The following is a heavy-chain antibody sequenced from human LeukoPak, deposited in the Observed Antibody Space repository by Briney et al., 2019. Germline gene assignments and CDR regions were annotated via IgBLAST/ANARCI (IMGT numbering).Heavy chain of an antibody. CDR3: ARGLRGGPSGGGLDY. V-gene: IGHV5-10-1*01. CDR2: IDASDSYT. CDR1: GYSFTTYW. Sequence: GESLSISCKGSGYSFTTYWITWVRQMPGKGLEWMGRIDASDSYTNYSPSLQGHVTISADKSINTAYLQWSSLKASDTAMYYCARGLRGGPSGGGLDYWGQGTLVTVSS. J-gene: IGHJ4*02. D-gene: IGHD2-15*01.